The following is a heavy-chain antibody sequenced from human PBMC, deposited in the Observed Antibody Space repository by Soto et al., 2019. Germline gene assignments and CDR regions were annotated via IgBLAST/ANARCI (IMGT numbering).Heavy chain of an antibody. Sequence: QVQLQESGPGLVKPSQTLSLTCTVSGGSISSGGYYWSWIRQHPGKGLEWIGYIYYSGSTYYNPSIKSRVTISVDTSKNQFSLKLSSVTAADTAVYYCARAGDFVVVPAAMWYYFDYWGQGTLVTVSS. V-gene: IGHV4-31*03. J-gene: IGHJ4*02. D-gene: IGHD2-2*01. CDR1: GGSISSGGYY. CDR2: IYYSGST. CDR3: ARAGDFVVVPAAMWYYFDY.